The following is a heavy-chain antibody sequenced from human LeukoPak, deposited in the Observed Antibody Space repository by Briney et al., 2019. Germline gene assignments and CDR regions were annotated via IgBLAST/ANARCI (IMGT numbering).Heavy chain of an antibody. Sequence: GGSLRLSCAASGFTFSSYAMSWVRQAPGKGLEWVSAIGTAGDTYYPGSVKGRFTISRENAKNSLYLQMNSLRAGDTAVYYCARASGNAFDIWGQGTMVTVSS. CDR1: GFTFSSYA. J-gene: IGHJ3*02. CDR3: ARASGNAFDI. V-gene: IGHV3-13*01. CDR2: IGTAGDT. D-gene: IGHD3-3*01.